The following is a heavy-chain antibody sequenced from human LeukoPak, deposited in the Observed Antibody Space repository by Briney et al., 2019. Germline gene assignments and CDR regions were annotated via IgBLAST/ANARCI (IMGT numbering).Heavy chain of an antibody. V-gene: IGHV3-21*01. Sequence: GGSLRLSCAASGFTFSRYSMNWVRQAPGRGLEWVSSISSSSSYIYYADSLKGRFTISRDNAKNSLYLQMNSLRAEDTAVYFCAIDRIMYGDYGDAFDIWGQGTMVTVSS. D-gene: IGHD4-17*01. CDR3: AIDRIMYGDYGDAFDI. CDR2: ISSSSSYI. CDR1: GFTFSRYS. J-gene: IGHJ3*02.